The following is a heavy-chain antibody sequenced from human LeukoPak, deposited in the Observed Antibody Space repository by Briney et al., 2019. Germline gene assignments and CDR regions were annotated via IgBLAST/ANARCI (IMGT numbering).Heavy chain of an antibody. CDR1: GGSISSYY. CDR3: ARGWAYYDILTGYCNPYYYGMDV. J-gene: IGHJ6*02. CDR2: IYYSGSN. D-gene: IGHD3-9*01. Sequence: SETLSLTCTVSGGSISSYYWSWIGQPPAKGREWIGYIYYSGSNNFNPSLKSRFTISVDTSKNQSSLKLSSVPAAETAVYYCARGWAYYDILTGYCNPYYYGMDVWGQGTTVTVSS. V-gene: IGHV4-59*12.